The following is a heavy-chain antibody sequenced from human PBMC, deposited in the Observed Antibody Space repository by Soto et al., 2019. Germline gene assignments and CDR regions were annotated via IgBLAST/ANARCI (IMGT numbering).Heavy chain of an antibody. CDR3: AKGGPIVVVVAGLHDKFDY. V-gene: IGHV3-23*01. J-gene: IGHJ4*02. CDR2: ISGSGGST. Sequence: GGSLRLSCAASGFTFSSYAMSWVRQAPGKGLEWVSAISGSGGSTYYADSVKGRFTISRDNSKNTLYLQMNSLRAEDTAVYYCAKGGPIVVVVAGLHDKFDYWGQGTLVTVSS. CDR1: GFTFSSYA. D-gene: IGHD2-15*01.